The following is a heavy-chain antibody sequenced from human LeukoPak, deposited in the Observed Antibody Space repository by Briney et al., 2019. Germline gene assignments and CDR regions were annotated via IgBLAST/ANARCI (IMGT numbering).Heavy chain of an antibody. Sequence: LETLSLTCGVSGGSIRSTNWWSWVRQPPGQGLEWIGEISLSGQTNYSPSLNGRVTMSLDESRNQLSLNLTSVTAADTATYYCSRESGAFCPFGYWGQGTLVIVPP. J-gene: IGHJ4*02. CDR1: GGSIRSTNW. D-gene: IGHD1-26*01. CDR3: SRESGAFCPFGY. CDR2: ISLSGQT. V-gene: IGHV4/OR15-8*02.